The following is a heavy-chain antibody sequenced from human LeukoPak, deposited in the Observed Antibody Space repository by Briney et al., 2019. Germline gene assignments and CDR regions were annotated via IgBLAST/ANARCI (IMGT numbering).Heavy chain of an antibody. CDR2: IKPKCRGT. Sequence: ASVNVSCKASRYTFTGYFIHSVRPAPGQGGEWIGWIKPKCRGTNYAQKFQGRVTMTRETSISTAYMELSRLRSDDTAVYYCARDGDAGAFDIWGQGTMVTVSS. CDR3: ARDGDAGAFDI. J-gene: IGHJ3*02. D-gene: IGHD7-27*01. V-gene: IGHV1-2*02. CDR1: RYTFTGYF.